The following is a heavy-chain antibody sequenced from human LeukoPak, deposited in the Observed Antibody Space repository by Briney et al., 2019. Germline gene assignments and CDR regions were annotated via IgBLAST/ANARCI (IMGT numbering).Heavy chain of an antibody. D-gene: IGHD3-22*01. CDR3: ARDKAAMYYYDSSGYTDAFDI. V-gene: IGHV1-18*01. CDR2: ISAYNGNT. CDR1: GYTFTSYG. Sequence: GASVKVSCKASGYTFTSYGISWVRQAPGQGLEWMGWISAYNGNTNYAQKLQGRVTMTTDTPTSTAYMEPRSLRSDDTAVYYCARDKAAMYYYDSSGYTDAFDIWGQGTMVTVSS. J-gene: IGHJ3*02.